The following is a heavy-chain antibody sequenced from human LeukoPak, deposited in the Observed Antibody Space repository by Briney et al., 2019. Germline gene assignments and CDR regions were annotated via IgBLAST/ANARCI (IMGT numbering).Heavy chain of an antibody. J-gene: IGHJ6*02. CDR2: IYSGGST. CDR3: ASQIREYSSSSGYYYYYGMDV. V-gene: IGHV3-53*04. CDR1: GFTVSSNY. D-gene: IGHD6-6*01. Sequence: GGSLRLSCAASGFTVSSNYMSWVRQAPGKGLEWVSVIYSGGSTYYADSVKGRFTISRHNSKNTLYLQMNSLRAEDTAVYYCASQIREYSSSSGYYYYYGMDVWGQGTTVTVSS.